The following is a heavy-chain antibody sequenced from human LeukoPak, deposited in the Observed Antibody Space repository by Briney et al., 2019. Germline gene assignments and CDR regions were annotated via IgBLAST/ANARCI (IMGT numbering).Heavy chain of an antibody. CDR2: ISSSSSYI. CDR1: GFTFSSYS. CDR3: ARSGLDAFDI. J-gene: IGHJ3*02. Sequence: GGSLRFSCAASGFTFSSYSMTWVRQAPGKGLEWVSSISSSSSYIYYADSVKGRFTISRDNAKNSLYLQMNSLRAEDTAVYYCARSGLDAFDIWGQGTMVTVSS. D-gene: IGHD3/OR15-3a*01. V-gene: IGHV3-21*01.